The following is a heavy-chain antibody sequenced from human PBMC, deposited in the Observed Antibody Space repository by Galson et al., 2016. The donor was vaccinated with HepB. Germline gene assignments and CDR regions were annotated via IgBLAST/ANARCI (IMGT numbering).Heavy chain of an antibody. CDR3: ARDLDSTGKIDY. Sequence: SLRLSCAASGFTFTTYTMHWVRQAPGRGLEWVTLISYDGNNKYYADSVKGRFTISRDNSENTLYLQMNSLGPDDTALYYCARDLDSTGKIDYWGQGTLVTVSS. J-gene: IGHJ4*02. V-gene: IGHV3-30-3*01. CDR2: ISYDGNNK. D-gene: IGHD6-19*01. CDR1: GFTFTTYT.